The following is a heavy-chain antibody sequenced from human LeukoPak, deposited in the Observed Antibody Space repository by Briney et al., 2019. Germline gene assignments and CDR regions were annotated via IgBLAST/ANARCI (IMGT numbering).Heavy chain of an antibody. CDR2: INHSGST. CDR3: ASLGPYYDFWSGYFSAEYFQH. Sequence: SETLSLXCAVYGGSFSGYYWSWIRQPPGKGLEWIGEINHSGSTNYNPSLKSRVTISVDTSKNQFSLKLSSVTAADTAVYYCASLGPYYDFWSGYFSAEYFQHWGQGTLVTVSS. D-gene: IGHD3-3*01. CDR1: GGSFSGYY. J-gene: IGHJ1*01. V-gene: IGHV4-34*01.